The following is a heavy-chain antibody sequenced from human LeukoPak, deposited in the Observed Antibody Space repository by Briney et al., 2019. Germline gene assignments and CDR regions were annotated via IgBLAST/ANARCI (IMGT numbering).Heavy chain of an antibody. Sequence: PGGSLRLSCAASGFTFSSYAMSWVRQAPGKGLEWVSAISGSGGSTYYADSVKGRFTISRDNSKNTLYLQMNSLRAEDTAVYYCAKVVGLHYDFWSGYYTDDYYYYMDVWGKGTTVTVSS. V-gene: IGHV3-23*01. D-gene: IGHD3-3*01. J-gene: IGHJ6*03. CDR2: ISGSGGST. CDR1: GFTFSSYA. CDR3: AKVVGLHYDFWSGYYTDDYYYYMDV.